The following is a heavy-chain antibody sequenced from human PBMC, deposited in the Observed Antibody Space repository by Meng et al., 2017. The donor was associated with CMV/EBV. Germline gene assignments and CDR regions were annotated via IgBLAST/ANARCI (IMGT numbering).Heavy chain of an antibody. CDR3: AKDPYSNYARPY. CDR1: GFTFSSYA. V-gene: IGHV3-23*01. Sequence: GGSLRLSCAASGFTFSSYAMSWVRQAPGKGLEWVSAISGSGGSTYYADSVKGRFTISRDNSRNTLYLQMNSLRAEDTAVYYCAKDPYSNYARPYWGQGTLVTVSS. CDR2: ISGSGGST. J-gene: IGHJ4*02. D-gene: IGHD4-11*01.